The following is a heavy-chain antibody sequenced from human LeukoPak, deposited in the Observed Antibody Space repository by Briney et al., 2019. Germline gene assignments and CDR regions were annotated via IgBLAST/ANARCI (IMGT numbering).Heavy chain of an antibody. CDR1: GGSISSSSYY. V-gene: IGHV4-39*01. Sequence: PSETLSLTCTVSGGSISSSSYYWGWIRQPPGKGLEWTGSIYYSGSTYYNPSLKSRVTISVDTSKNQFSLKLSSVTAADTAVYYCARHGGGRLLWFREPPPYFDYWGQGALVTVSS. CDR2: IYYSGST. J-gene: IGHJ4*02. CDR3: ARHGGGRLLWFREPPPYFDY. D-gene: IGHD3-10*01.